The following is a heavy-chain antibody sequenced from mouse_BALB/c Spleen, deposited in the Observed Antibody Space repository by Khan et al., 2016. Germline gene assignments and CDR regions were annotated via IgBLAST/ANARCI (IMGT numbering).Heavy chain of an antibody. J-gene: IGHJ1*01. Sequence: EVELVESGGGLVKPGGSLKLSCAASGFTFSDYFIYWVRQTPEKRLEWVATISNNGAYTYYPDSVKGRFTISRDNAKNNLYLQMSSLRSEDTTMYYCARTNGNYGYLDVWGAGTTVTVSS. CDR3: ARTNGNYGYLDV. V-gene: IGHV5-4*02. D-gene: IGHD2-1*01. CDR1: GFTFSDYF. CDR2: ISNNGAYT.